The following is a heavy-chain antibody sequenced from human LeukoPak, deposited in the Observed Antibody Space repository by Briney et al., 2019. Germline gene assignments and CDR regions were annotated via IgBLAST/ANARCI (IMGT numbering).Heavy chain of an antibody. CDR2: FHTSRTS. J-gene: IGHJ6*03. D-gene: IGHD5-18*01. CDR3: ARRTSGDNYGTGHYYYMDV. V-gene: IGHV4-39*02. CDR1: GRSITRSNDY. Sequence: SDTLSLTCAVSGRSITRSNDYRDSIRPPPRKGVEWIGDFHTSRTSFSKSSLQSRTTISADSSKTHFFLKLRSVTAADTAVYYGARRTSGDNYGTGHYYYMDVWGRGTTVTVSS.